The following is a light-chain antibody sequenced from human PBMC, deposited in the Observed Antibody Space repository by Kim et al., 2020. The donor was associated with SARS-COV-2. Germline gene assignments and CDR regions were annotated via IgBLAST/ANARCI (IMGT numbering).Light chain of an antibody. CDR1: SGCIASNY. V-gene: IGLV6-57*02. CDR2: EDN. CDR3: QSYDSSNWV. J-gene: IGLJ3*02. Sequence: GKTVTISCPGSSGCIASNYVQWYQQRPGSAPTTVIYEDNQRPSGVPDRFSGSIDSSSNSASLTISGLKTEDEADYYCQSYDSSNWVFGGGTQLTVL.